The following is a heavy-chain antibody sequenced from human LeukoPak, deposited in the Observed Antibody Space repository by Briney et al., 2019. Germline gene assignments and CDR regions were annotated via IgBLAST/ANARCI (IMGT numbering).Heavy chain of an antibody. Sequence: SATLSLTCTVSGGSIRHTNYYWGWIRQPPGKGLEWIGSIYYTGSTYYNPSLKSRITISVDTSRNQFSLKVTSVTAADTAVYYCARQKGSAGSWAEFDYWVQGTLVTVSS. D-gene: IGHD6-13*01. J-gene: IGHJ4*02. CDR3: ARQKGSAGSWAEFDY. CDR2: IYYTGST. CDR1: GGSIRHTNYY. V-gene: IGHV4-39*01.